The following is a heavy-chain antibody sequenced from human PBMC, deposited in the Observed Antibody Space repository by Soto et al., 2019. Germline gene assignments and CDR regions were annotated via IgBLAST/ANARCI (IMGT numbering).Heavy chain of an antibody. Sequence: GESLKISCKGSGYSFTSYWIGWVRQMPGKGLEWMGIIYPGDSDTRYSPSFQGQVTISADKSISTAYLQWSSLKASDTAMYSFAREIPYYYGSGSYRYGMEVWGRGTTVTVSS. J-gene: IGHJ6*02. CDR1: GYSFTSYW. CDR3: AREIPYYYGSGSYRYGMEV. CDR2: IYPGDSDT. V-gene: IGHV5-51*01. D-gene: IGHD3-10*01.